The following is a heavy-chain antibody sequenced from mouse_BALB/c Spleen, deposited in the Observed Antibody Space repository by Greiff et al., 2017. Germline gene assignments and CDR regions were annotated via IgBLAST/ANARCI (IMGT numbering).Heavy chain of an antibody. J-gene: IGHJ3*01. Sequence: EVQLQQSGPELVKPGASMKISCKASGYSFTGYTMNWVKQSHGKNLEWIGLINPYNGGTSYNQKFKGKATLTVDKSSSTAYMELLSLTSEDSAVYYCARNYYGSSYVHYYYAMDYWGQGTLVTVSA. CDR2: INPYNGGT. CDR1: GYSFTGYT. D-gene: IGHD1-1*01. V-gene: IGHV1-26*01. CDR3: ARNYYGSSYVHYYYAMDY.